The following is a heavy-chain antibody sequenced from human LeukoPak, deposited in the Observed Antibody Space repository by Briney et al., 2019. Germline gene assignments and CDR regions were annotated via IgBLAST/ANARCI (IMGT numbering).Heavy chain of an antibody. J-gene: IGHJ4*02. Sequence: SETLSLTCTVSGGSISSSDWWSWVRQPPGRGLEWIGYIYRSENPTYNPSLKSRVTMSVDKSKNQFSLKLSSVTAADTAVYYCAKYNDTPYYFDYWGQGTLVTVSS. V-gene: IGHV4-4*02. CDR1: GGSISSSDW. CDR2: IYRSENP. CDR3: AKYNDTPYYFDY. D-gene: IGHD3-22*01.